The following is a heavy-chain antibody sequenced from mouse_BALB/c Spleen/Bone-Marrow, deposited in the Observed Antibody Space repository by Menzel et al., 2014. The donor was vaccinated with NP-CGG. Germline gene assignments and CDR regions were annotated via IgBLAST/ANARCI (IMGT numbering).Heavy chain of an antibody. CDR2: IDPYYGGI. CDR1: GYSFTGYN. J-gene: IGHJ3*01. D-gene: IGHD2-14*01. Sequence: PGPELEKPGASVKISCKASGYSFTGYNMNWVKQSNGKSLEWIGNIDPYYGGISYNQKFKGKATLTVDKSSSTPYMQLKSLTSEDSAIYYCARSIEYRPLTYWGQGTLVTVSA. V-gene: IGHV1-39*01. CDR3: ARSIEYRPLTY.